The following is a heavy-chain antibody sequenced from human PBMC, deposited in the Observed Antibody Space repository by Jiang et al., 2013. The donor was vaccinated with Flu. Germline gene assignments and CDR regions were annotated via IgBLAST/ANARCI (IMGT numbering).Heavy chain of an antibody. D-gene: IGHD5-18*01. CDR2: IIPIFGTS. CDR3: ARGVGGYSHGYILY. CDR1: GGTLTSYA. Sequence: GAEVKKPGSSVKVSCKASGGTLTSYAISWVRQAPGQGLEWMGGIIPIFGTSDFAQKFQGRLTITADESTSTAYMELSGLRSDDTAVYYCARGVGGYSHGYILYWGQGTLVTVSS. J-gene: IGHJ4*02. V-gene: IGHV1-69*01.